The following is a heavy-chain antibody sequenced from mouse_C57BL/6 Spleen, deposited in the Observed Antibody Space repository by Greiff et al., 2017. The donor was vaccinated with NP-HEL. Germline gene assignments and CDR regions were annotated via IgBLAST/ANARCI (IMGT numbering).Heavy chain of an antibody. V-gene: IGHV5-12*01. CDR1: GFTFSDYY. CDR3: ARRSYYGTLYAMDY. CDR2: ISNGGGST. J-gene: IGHJ4*01. D-gene: IGHD1-1*01. Sequence: EVQRVESGGGLVQPGGSLKLSCAASGFTFSDYYMYWVRQTPEKRLEWVAYISNGGGSTYYPDTVKGRFTISRDNAKNTLYLQMSRLKSEDTAMYYCARRSYYGTLYAMDYWGQGTSVTVSS.